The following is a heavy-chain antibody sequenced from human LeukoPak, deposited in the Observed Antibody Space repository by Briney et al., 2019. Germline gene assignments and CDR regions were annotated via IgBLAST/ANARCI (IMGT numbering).Heavy chain of an antibody. J-gene: IGHJ6*03. V-gene: IGHV3-48*01. CDR1: GFTFSSYS. CDR2: ISSSSSTI. D-gene: IGHD2-2*01. CDR3: ARDFCSSTSCYFSYYYYYMDV. Sequence: GGSLRLSCAASGFTFSSYSMNWVRQAPGKGLEWVSYISSSSSTIYYADSVKGRFTISRDNAKNSLYLQMNSLRAEDTAVYYCARDFCSSTSCYFSYYYYYMDVWGKGTTVTVSS.